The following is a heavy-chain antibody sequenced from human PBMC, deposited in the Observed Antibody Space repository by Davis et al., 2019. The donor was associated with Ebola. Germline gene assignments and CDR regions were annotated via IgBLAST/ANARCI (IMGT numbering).Heavy chain of an antibody. CDR3: AARPNWGSFHY. D-gene: IGHD7-27*01. J-gene: IGHJ4*02. CDR2: ISHTGEGT. CDR1: GLTFSSFS. V-gene: IGHV3-23*01. Sequence: GESLKISCAASGLTFSSFSMSWVRQAPGKGLEWVSAISHTGEGTYYEDSVKGRFTISRDNSKNTLFLQMSSLRAEDTALYYCAARPNWGSFHYWGQGILVTVFS.